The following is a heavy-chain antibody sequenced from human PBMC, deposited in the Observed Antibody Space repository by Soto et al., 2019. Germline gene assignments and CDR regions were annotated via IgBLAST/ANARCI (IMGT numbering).Heavy chain of an antibody. CDR2: ISAYNGNT. D-gene: IGHD2-2*01. V-gene: IGHV1-18*01. CDR3: ATAIVLVPAAMVDWFDL. Sequence: GASVKVSCKASGYTFTSYGISWVRQAPGQGLEWMGWISAYNGNTNYAQKLQGRVTMTTDTSTSTAYMELRSLRSDDTAVYYCATAIVLVPAAMVDWFDLWGQGTLVTVSS. CDR1: GYTFTSYG. J-gene: IGHJ5*02.